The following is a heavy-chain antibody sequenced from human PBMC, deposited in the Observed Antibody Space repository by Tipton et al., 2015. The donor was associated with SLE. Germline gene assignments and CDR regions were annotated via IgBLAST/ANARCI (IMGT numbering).Heavy chain of an antibody. D-gene: IGHD2-15*01. J-gene: IGHJ6*03. V-gene: IGHV1-69*05. CDR1: GGTFSSYA. CDR3: ARGRDESNKGYCSGGGCLYYYYYYMDV. CDR2: IIPIFGTA. Sequence: QLVQSGAEVKKPGSSVKVSCKASGGTFSSYAISWVRQAPGQGLEWMGGIIPIFGTANYAQKFQGRVTITTDESTSTAYMELSSLRSEDTAVYYCARGRDESNKGYCSGGGCLYYYYYYMDVWGKGTTVTASS.